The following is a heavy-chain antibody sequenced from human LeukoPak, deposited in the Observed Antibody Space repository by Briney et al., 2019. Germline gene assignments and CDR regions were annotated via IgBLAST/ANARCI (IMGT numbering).Heavy chain of an antibody. D-gene: IGHD3-10*01. J-gene: IGHJ4*02. V-gene: IGHV3-9*01. CDR1: GFTFDDYA. Sequence: GGSLRLSCAASGFTFDDYAMHWVRRAPGKGLEWVSGISWNSGSIGYADSVKGRFTISRDNAKNSLYLQMNSLRAEDTALYYCAKAPPVEEYYFDYWGQGTLVTVSS. CDR3: AKAPPVEEYYFDY. CDR2: ISWNSGSI.